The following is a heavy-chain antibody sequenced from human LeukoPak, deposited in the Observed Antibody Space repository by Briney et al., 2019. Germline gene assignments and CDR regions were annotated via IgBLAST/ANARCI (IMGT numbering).Heavy chain of an antibody. J-gene: IGHJ4*02. V-gene: IGHV3-7*01. CDR3: ARLSGDMTVFDL. CDR1: GFTLSSYW. CDR2: IKSDGSMK. D-gene: IGHD1-26*01. Sequence: GGSLRLSCAASGFTLSSYWMSWVRQAPGKGRGWVASIKSDGSMKKYVDSVQGRFTVSRDNTKNSLYLQMNSLRADDTAVYYCARLSGDMTVFDLWGQGTLVTVSS.